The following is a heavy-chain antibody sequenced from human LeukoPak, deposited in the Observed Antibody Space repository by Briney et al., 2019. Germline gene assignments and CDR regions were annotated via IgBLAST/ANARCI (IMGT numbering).Heavy chain of an antibody. Sequence: GGSLRLSCAASGFTVNSHYMSWVRQAPGKGLEWVSIIYDGGTTSYEDSVKGRFTISRDNSNNILYLQMSSLRAEDTAVYYCATVAGGTYHFDLWGQGALVTVFS. D-gene: IGHD6-19*01. CDR2: IYDGGTT. J-gene: IGHJ4*02. V-gene: IGHV3-53*01. CDR3: ATVAGGTYHFDL. CDR1: GFTVNSHY.